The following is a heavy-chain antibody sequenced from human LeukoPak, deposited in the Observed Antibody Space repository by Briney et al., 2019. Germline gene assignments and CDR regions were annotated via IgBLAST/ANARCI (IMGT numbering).Heavy chain of an antibody. V-gene: IGHV4-59*01. J-gene: IGHJ6*02. CDR3: ARYGTHSSSYGYYYYGMDV. CDR2: IYYSGST. Sequence: SETLSLTCTVSGGSISSYYWSWIRQPPGKGLEWIGYIYYSGSTNYNPSLKSRVTTSVDTSKNQFSLKLSSVTAADTAVYYCARYGTHSSSYGYYYYGMDVWGQGTTVTVSS. CDR1: GGSISSYY. D-gene: IGHD6-6*01.